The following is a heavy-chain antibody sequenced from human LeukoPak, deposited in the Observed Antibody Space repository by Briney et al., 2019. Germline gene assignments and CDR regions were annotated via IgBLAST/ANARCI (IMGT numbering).Heavy chain of an antibody. CDR1: GFAFGSEA. CDR3: AKDRAAAALGRGIYFDY. J-gene: IGHJ4*02. CDR2: ISPGGGTT. V-gene: IGHV3-23*01. Sequence: GGSLRLSCAVSGFAFGSEAMSWVRQSPARGLEWVASISPGGGTTYYADYVKGRFIISRDNSKNTLYLQMNSLRAEDTAVYYCAKDRAAAALGRGIYFDYWGQGTLVTVSS. D-gene: IGHD6-13*01.